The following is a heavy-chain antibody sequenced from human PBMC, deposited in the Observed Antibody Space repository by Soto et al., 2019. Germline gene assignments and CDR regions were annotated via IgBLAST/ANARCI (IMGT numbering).Heavy chain of an antibody. J-gene: IGHJ6*02. Sequence: SETLFLTCAVYGGSFSGYYWSWIRQPPGKGLEWIGEINHSGSTNYNPSLKSRVTISVDTSKNQFSLNLSSVTAADTAVYYCARSRVVTATFYYYYAMDVWGQGTTVTVSS. CDR2: INHSGST. V-gene: IGHV4-34*01. D-gene: IGHD2-21*02. CDR1: GGSFSGYY. CDR3: ARSRVVTATFYYYYAMDV.